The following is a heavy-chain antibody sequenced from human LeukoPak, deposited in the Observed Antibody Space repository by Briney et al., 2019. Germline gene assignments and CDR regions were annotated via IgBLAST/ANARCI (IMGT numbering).Heavy chain of an antibody. J-gene: IGHJ5*02. D-gene: IGHD6-13*01. CDR1: GSPFTSYW. CDR3: ARLGAAGTPNWFDP. CDR2: FYPCDYDT. V-gene: IGHV5-51*01. Sequence: GEPWQFSGQGSGSPFTSYWSGGARQLPGKGREGLGTFYPCDYDTRYSPSFQGQVAVSADKSISTAYLQLSSLKASDTAMYYCARLGAAGTPNWFDPWGQGTLVTVSS.